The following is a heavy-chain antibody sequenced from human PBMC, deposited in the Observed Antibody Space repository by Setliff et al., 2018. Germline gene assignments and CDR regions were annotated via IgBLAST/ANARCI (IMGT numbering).Heavy chain of an antibody. CDR3: ARVRITPYCMDV. CDR2: VYTTGRT. CDR1: GGSMGSYY. D-gene: IGHD3-10*01. V-gene: IGHV4-4*07. J-gene: IGHJ6*03. Sequence: SETLSLTCTVSGGSMGSYYWTWIRQSAGKGLEWIGRVYTTGRTAFNPSLNSRVTMSLDKSKNQFSLKLYSVTAADTAVYFCARVRITPYCMDVWGKGTTVTVSS.